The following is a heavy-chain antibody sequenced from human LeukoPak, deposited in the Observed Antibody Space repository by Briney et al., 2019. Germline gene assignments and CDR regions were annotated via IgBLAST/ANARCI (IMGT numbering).Heavy chain of an antibody. J-gene: IGHJ5*02. V-gene: IGHV1-2*02. D-gene: IGHD3-10*01. CDR3: ATEAAYGNFGELLA. CDR2: INPNSGGT. Sequence: ASVKVSCKASGYTFTGYYMHWVRQAPGQGLEWMGWINPNSGGTNYAQKFQGRVTITRDTSISTAYMELSSLRSEDTAMYYCATEAAYGNFGELLAWGQGSLVTVSS. CDR1: GYTFTGYY.